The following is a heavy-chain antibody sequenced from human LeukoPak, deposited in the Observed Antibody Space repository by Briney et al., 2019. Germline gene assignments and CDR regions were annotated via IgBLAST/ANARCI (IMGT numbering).Heavy chain of an antibody. Sequence: LRLSCAASGFTFSSYAMSWIRQPPGKGLEWIGYIYYSGSTYYNPSLKSRVTISVDTSKNQFSLKLSSVTAADTAVYYCARDRGGYYDSSSYYFDYWGQGTLVTVSS. D-gene: IGHD3-22*01. V-gene: IGHV4-30-4*08. CDR3: ARDRGGYYDSSSYYFDY. CDR1: GFTFSSYA. CDR2: IYYSGST. J-gene: IGHJ4*02.